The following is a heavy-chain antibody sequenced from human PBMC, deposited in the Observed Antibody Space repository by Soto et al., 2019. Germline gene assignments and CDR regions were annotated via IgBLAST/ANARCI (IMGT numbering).Heavy chain of an antibody. J-gene: IGHJ6*02. CDR2: IHYSGNT. CDR1: GDSISSSSYY. V-gene: IGHV4-31*03. Sequence: SETLSLTCTVSGDSISSSSYYWSWIRQHPGKGLEWIGYIHYSGNTRYNPSLKSRLTISVDTSKNQFSLMLSSLTAADTAVYFCARARVPYSSTCYRYDYYGMDIWGQGTTVTVSS. D-gene: IGHD6-13*01. CDR3: ARARVPYSSTCYRYDYYGMDI.